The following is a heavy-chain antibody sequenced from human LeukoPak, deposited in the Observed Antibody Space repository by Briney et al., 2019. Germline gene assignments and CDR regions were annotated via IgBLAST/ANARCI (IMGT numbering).Heavy chain of an antibody. CDR2: IYTSGST. J-gene: IGHJ4*02. CDR1: GGSISSGSYY. D-gene: IGHD3-10*01. V-gene: IGHV4-61*02. CDR3: ARERLLRFGGSGGFDY. Sequence: SETLSLTCTVSGGSISSGSYYWSWIRQPAGKGLEWIGRIYTSGSTNYNPSLKSRVTISVDTSKNQFSLKLSSVTAADTAVYYCARERLLRFGGSGGFDYWGQGTLVTVSS.